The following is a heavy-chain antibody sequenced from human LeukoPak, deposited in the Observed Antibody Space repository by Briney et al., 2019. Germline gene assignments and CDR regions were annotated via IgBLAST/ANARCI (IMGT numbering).Heavy chain of an antibody. CDR1: GFTFSSYA. CDR3: AAYNCSRTRCYTGGFDY. CDR2: ISASGTST. D-gene: IGHD2-2*02. J-gene: IGHJ4*02. V-gene: IGHV3-23*01. Sequence: GGSLRLSCTVSGFTFSSYAMSWVRQAPGKGLEWVSAISASGTSTYYADSVKGRFTISRDSSKNTLYLQMNSLRAEDTAVYYCAAYNCSRTRCYTGGFDYWGQGTRVTVSS.